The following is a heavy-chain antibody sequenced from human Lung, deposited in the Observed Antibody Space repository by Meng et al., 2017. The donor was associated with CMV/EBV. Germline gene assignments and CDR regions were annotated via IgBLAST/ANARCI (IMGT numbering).Heavy chain of an antibody. CDR3: ARVEGGSSWYLFTY. CDR2: IETDGNT. Sequence: VSGVTVSSQYMTWVRQPPGKGLEWVAVIETDGNTDYADSVKGRFTISRERSNNMLYLHMNTLRTEDTAVYYCARVEGGSSWYLFTYWGQGTLVTVSS. V-gene: IGHV3-66*01. J-gene: IGHJ4*02. CDR1: GVTVSSQY. D-gene: IGHD6-13*01.